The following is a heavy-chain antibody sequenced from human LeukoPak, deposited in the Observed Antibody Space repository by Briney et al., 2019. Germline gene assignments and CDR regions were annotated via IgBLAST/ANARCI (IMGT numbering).Heavy chain of an antibody. Sequence: SVKVSCKASGGTFSSYAISWVRQAPGQGLEWMGGIIPIFGTANYAQKFQGRVTITADESTSTAYMELSSLRSEDTAVYYCARVGSSSSRLDYYYGMDVWGQGTTVTVSS. J-gene: IGHJ6*02. D-gene: IGHD6-6*01. CDR2: IIPIFGTA. CDR3: ARVGSSSSRLDYYYGMDV. CDR1: GGTFSSYA. V-gene: IGHV1-69*01.